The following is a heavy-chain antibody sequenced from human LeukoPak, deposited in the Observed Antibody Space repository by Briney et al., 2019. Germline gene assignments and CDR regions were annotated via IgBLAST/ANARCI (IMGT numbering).Heavy chain of an antibody. D-gene: IGHD5-18*01. J-gene: IGHJ4*02. CDR2: INPDDGST. CDR1: GFTFRKYW. CDR3: ARDLDSYGYSVRAFDY. Sequence: GGSLRLSCTASGFTFRKYWLHWVRQAPGKGLVWVSRINPDDGSTSYADSVKGRFTISRDNAKNSLYLQMNSLRAEDTAVYYCARDLDSYGYSVRAFDYWGQGTLVTVSS. V-gene: IGHV3-74*01.